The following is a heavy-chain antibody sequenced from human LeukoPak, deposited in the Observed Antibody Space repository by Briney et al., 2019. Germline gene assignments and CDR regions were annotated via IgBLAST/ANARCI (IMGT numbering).Heavy chain of an antibody. J-gene: IGHJ3*02. CDR3: ARFTNSSVDAFDI. V-gene: IGHV4-31*03. CDR1: GGSISSGGYY. Sequence: SQTLSLTCTVPGGSISSGGYYWSWIRQHPGKGLEWIGYIYYSGSTYYNPSLKSRVTISVDTSKNQFSLKLSSVTAADTAVYYCARFTNSSVDAFDIWGQGTMVTVSS. D-gene: IGHD6-19*01. CDR2: IYYSGST.